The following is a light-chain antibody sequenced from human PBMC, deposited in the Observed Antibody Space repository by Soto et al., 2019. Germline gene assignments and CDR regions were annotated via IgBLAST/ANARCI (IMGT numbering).Light chain of an antibody. CDR1: SSDVGSYNY. CDR3: GSYSGRDTLL. CDR2: DVT. Sequence: HSALTQPRSVSGSPGESVTISCSGSSSDVGSYNYVSWYQQYPGKAPKVMIYDVTERPSEVPDRFSGSKSGNTASLTISGLQAEDEAEDFRGSYSGRDTLLFGGGTKLTVL. V-gene: IGLV2-11*01. J-gene: IGLJ3*02.